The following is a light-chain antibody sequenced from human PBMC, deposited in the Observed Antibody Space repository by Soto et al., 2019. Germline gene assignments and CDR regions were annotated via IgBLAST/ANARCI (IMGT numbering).Light chain of an antibody. V-gene: IGKV3-20*01. J-gene: IGKJ5*01. CDR3: QRYGTPRSVT. Sequence: EIVLTQSPGTLSLSPWEEATLSCRASQSVDSNYLAWYQQKPGQTPRLIIYGASGRADGIPHRFSGSGFGTDFTLTISKVEPEDFAVYYCQRYGTPRSVTFGQGTRLEIK. CDR2: GAS. CDR1: QSVDSNY.